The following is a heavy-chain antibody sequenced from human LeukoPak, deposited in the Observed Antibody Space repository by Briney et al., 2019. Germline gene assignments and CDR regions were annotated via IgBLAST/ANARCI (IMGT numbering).Heavy chain of an antibody. J-gene: IGHJ4*02. V-gene: IGHV3-21*01. Sequence: GGSLRLSCAASGFTFSSYSMNWVRQAPGKGLEWVSSISSSSSYIYYADSVKGRFTISRDNAKNSLYLQMNRLRAEDTAVYYCARAFLGAKDYWGQGTLVTVSS. D-gene: IGHD1-26*01. CDR3: ARAFLGAKDY. CDR1: GFTFSSYS. CDR2: ISSSSSYI.